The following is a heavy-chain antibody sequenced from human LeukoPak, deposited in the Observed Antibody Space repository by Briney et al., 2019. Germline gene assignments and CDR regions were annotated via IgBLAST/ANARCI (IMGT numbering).Heavy chain of an antibody. V-gene: IGHV3-30*02. J-gene: IGHJ4*02. CDR3: AKDVNVAGTVY. Sequence: GGSLRLSCVASGFTFSSYGMHWVRQAPGKGLEWVTFIWYDGINKYYADSVKGRFSISRDNSQNTLYLQMNSLRAEDTAVYYCAKDVNVAGTVYWGQGTLVTVSS. CDR1: GFTFSSYG. D-gene: IGHD6-19*01. CDR2: IWYDGINK.